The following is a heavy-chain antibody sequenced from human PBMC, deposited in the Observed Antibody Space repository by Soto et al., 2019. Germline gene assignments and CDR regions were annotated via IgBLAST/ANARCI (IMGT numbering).Heavy chain of an antibody. CDR2: INAGNGNT. D-gene: IGHD4-17*01. J-gene: IGHJ6*02. Sequence: QVQLVQSGAEVKKPGASVKVSCKASGYTFTSYAMHWVRQAPGQRLEWMGWINAGNGNTKYSQKFQGRVTITRDTSASTAYMELSSLRSEDTAVYYCASATVTTKPYYYYGMDVWGQGTTVTASS. V-gene: IGHV1-3*01. CDR1: GYTFTSYA. CDR3: ASATVTTKPYYYYGMDV.